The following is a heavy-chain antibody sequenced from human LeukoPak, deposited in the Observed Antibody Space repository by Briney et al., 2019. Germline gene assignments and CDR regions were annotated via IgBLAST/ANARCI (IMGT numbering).Heavy chain of an antibody. V-gene: IGHV4-38-2*01. CDR3: ARGTWIQLWLPTGYYYYMDV. J-gene: IGHJ6*03. Sequence: PSETLSLTCAVSGYSISSGYYWGWIRQPPGKGLEWIGSIYHSGSTYYNPSLKSRVTISVDTSKNQFSLKLSSVTAADTAVYYCARGTWIQLWLPTGYYYYMDVWGKGTTVTVSS. D-gene: IGHD5-18*01. CDR1: GYSISSGYY. CDR2: IYHSGST.